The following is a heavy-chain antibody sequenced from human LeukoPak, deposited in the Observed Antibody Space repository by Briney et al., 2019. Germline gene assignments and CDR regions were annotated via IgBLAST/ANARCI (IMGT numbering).Heavy chain of an antibody. J-gene: IGHJ4*02. CDR1: GYTFTYYT. CDR2: INADKT. CDR3: ARDWGIVGSPLDF. D-gene: IGHD1-26*01. Sequence: ASVKVSCKASGYTFTYYTLHWVRQAPGQRLEWMGWINADKTRYSQNFQGRVTFTRDTSANTAYMELTSLRSEDAAVYYCARDWGIVGSPLDFWGQGTVVTVSS. V-gene: IGHV1-3*01.